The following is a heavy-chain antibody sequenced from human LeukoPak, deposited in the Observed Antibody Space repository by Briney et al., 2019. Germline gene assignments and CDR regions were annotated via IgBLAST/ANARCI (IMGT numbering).Heavy chain of an antibody. J-gene: IGHJ4*02. D-gene: IGHD6-13*01. CDR2: IYTSGST. Sequence: PSETLSLTCTVSGGSISSGSYYWSWIRQPAGKGLEWIGRIYTSGSTYYNPSLKSRVTISVDTSKNQFSLKLSSVTAADTAVYYCARVVGGSSWYGVVTATSFDYWGQGTLVTVSS. V-gene: IGHV4-61*02. CDR3: ARVVGGSSWYGVVTATSFDY. CDR1: GGSISSGSYY.